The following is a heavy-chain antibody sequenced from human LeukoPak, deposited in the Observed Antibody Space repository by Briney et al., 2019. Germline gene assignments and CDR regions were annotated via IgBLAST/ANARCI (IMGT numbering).Heavy chain of an antibody. CDR2: IYYSGST. CDR3: ARVTYYYGSGSYYNVNYYYYMDV. V-gene: IGHV4-59*01. Sequence: SETLSLTCTVSGGSISSYYWSWIRQPPGKGLEWIGYIYYSGSTNCNPSLKSRVTISVDTSKNQFSLKLSSVTAADTAVYYCARVTYYYGSGSYYNVNYYYYMDVWGKGTTVTVSS. J-gene: IGHJ6*03. D-gene: IGHD3-10*01. CDR1: GGSISSYY.